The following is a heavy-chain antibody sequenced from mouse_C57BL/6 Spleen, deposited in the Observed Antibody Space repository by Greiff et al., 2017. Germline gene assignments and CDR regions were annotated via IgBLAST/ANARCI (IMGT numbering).Heavy chain of an antibody. V-gene: IGHV1-61*01. Sequence: QVQLQQPGAELVRPGSSVKLSCKASGYTFTSYWMDWVKQRPGQGLEWIGNIYPSDSETHYNQKFKDKATLTVDKSSSTAYMQLSSLTSEDSAVYYCARNSNYVRGAMDYWGQGTSVTVSS. D-gene: IGHD2-5*01. CDR1: GYTFTSYW. CDR3: ARNSNYVRGAMDY. J-gene: IGHJ4*01. CDR2: IYPSDSET.